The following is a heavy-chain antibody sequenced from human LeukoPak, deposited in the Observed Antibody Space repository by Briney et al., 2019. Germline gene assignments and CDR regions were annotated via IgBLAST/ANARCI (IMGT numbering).Heavy chain of an antibody. CDR3: AKGGADWNYGFDYNWFDP. D-gene: IGHD1-7*01. J-gene: IGHJ5*02. CDR2: ISGSGGNT. Sequence: PGGSLRLSCAASGFTFSSYAMSWVRQAPGKGLEWVSSISGSGGNTYYADSVKGRFTISRDNSKNTLYLQMNSLRAEDTAVYYCAKGGADWNYGFDYNWFDPWGQGTLVTVSS. V-gene: IGHV3-23*01. CDR1: GFTFSSYA.